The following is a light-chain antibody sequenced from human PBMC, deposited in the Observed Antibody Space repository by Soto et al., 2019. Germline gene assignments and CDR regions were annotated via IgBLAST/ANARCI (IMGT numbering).Light chain of an antibody. J-gene: IGKJ2*01. CDR1: QSVSRTW. V-gene: IGKV3-20*01. CDR2: DSS. CDR3: QQYGGSPPKYT. Sequence: ENVFRQSPGTMSLSPGERVALSCGASQSVSRTWIAWYQQKPGQAPRLLIYDSSSRATDIPDRFSGSGSGTDFTLTISRLEPEDFAVYYCQQYGGSPPKYTFGQGTKLEI.